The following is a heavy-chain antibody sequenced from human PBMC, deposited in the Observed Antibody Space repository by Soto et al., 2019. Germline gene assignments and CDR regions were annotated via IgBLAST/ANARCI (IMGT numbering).Heavy chain of an antibody. CDR2: TYYRSKWYN. CDR1: GDSVSSNSAA. CDR3: ARITYRSSSSYGYYYYGMDI. J-gene: IGHJ6*02. Sequence: SQTLSLTCAISGDSVSSNSAAWNWIRQSPSRGLEWLGRTYYRSKWYNDYAVSVKSRITINPDTSKNQFSLQLNSVTPEDTAVYYCARITYRSSSSYGYYYYGMDIWGQGTTVTVSS. V-gene: IGHV6-1*01. D-gene: IGHD6-13*01.